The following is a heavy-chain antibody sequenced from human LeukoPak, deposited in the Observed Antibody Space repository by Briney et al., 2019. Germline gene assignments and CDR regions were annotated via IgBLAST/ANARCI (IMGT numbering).Heavy chain of an antibody. CDR1: GGSFSGYY. Sequence: PSETLSLTCAVYGGSFSGYYWSWIRQPPGKGLEWIGEINHSGSTNYNPPLKSRVTISVDTSKNQFSLKLSSVTAADTAVYYCARGRVYCSSTSCRRFDPWGQGTLVTVSS. J-gene: IGHJ5*02. D-gene: IGHD2-2*01. CDR3: ARGRVYCSSTSCRRFDP. V-gene: IGHV4-34*01. CDR2: INHSGST.